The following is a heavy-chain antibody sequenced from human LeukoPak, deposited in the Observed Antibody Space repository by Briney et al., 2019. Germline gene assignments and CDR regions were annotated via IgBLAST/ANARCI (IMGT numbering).Heavy chain of an antibody. CDR3: APLPRDDYDPDY. D-gene: IGHD4-17*01. CDR2: ISSSSSYI. V-gene: IGHV3-21*01. Sequence: GGSLRLSCAASGFTFSSYSMNWVRQAPGKGLEWVSSISSSSSYIYYADSVKGRFTISRDNAKNSLYLQMNSLRAEDTAVYYCAPLPRDDYDPDYWGQGTLVTVSS. CDR1: GFTFSSYS. J-gene: IGHJ4*02.